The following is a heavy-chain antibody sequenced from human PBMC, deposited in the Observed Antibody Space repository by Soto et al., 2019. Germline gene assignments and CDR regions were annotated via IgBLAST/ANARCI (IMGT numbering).Heavy chain of an antibody. CDR1: GYTFTGYA. CDR3: ARYMYGSGSPHFDY. CDR2: INAGNGNT. J-gene: IGHJ4*02. D-gene: IGHD3-10*01. V-gene: IGHV1-3*01. Sequence: GASVKVSCKASGYTFTGYAMHWVRQAPGQRLEWMGWINAGNGNTKYSQKFQGRVTITRDTSASTAYMELSSLRSEDTAVYYCARYMYGSGSPHFDYWGQGTLVTVSS.